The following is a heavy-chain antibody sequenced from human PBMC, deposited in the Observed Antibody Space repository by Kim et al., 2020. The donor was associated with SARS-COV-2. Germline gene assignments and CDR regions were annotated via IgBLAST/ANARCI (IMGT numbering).Heavy chain of an antibody. V-gene: IGHV5-51*01. CDR3: AARGYSYGYLHGAFDI. CDR1: GYSFTSYW. J-gene: IGHJ3*02. D-gene: IGHD5-18*01. CDR2: IYPGDSDT. Sequence: GESLKISCKGSGYSFTSYWIGWVRQMPGKGLEWMGIIYPGDSDTRYSPSFQGQVTISADKSISTAYLQWSSLKASDTAMYYCAARGYSYGYLHGAFDIWGQGTMVTVSS.